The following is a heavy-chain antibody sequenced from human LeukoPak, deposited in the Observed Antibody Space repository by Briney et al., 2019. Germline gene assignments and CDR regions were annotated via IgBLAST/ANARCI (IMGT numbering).Heavy chain of an antibody. D-gene: IGHD6-19*01. J-gene: IGHJ4*02. CDR2: INPNSGGT. CDR1: GYTFTGYY. CDR3: ARERAVVDLGYFDY. Sequence: ASVKVSCKASGYTFTGYYMHWVRQAPGQGLEWMGWINPNSGGTNYAQKFQGRVTMTRDTSISTAYMELSRLRSDDTAVYYCARERAVVDLGYFDYWGQGTLVTVSS. V-gene: IGHV1-2*02.